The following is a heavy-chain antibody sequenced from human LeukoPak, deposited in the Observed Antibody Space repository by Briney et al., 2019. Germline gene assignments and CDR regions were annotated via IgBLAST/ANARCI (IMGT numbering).Heavy chain of an antibody. CDR3: ASGPDFDY. CDR1: GTPLSTYY. CDR2: INHSGST. V-gene: IGHV4-34*01. J-gene: IGHJ4*02. Sequence: PSETLSLTYTVYGTPLSTYYWSWIRQSPGKGLEWIGEINHSGSTNDNPSLKSRVTISVDTSKNQFSLKLSSVTAADTSVYYCASGPDFDYWGQGSLVTVSS.